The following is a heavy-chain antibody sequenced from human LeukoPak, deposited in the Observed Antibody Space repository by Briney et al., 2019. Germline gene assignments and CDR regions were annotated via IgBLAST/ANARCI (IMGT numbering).Heavy chain of an antibody. CDR1: GHTFGSND. Sequence: GASVKVSCKASGHTFGSNDFMWVRQATGQGLEWMGWMNPNSGNTGYAQKFQGRLSMTRDTSISTAYMELSSLRSEDTAVYYCARSISLQYQLLNYYYGMDVWGQGTTVTVSS. V-gene: IGHV1-8*01. J-gene: IGHJ6*02. D-gene: IGHD2-2*01. CDR3: ARSISLQYQLLNYYYGMDV. CDR2: MNPNSGNT.